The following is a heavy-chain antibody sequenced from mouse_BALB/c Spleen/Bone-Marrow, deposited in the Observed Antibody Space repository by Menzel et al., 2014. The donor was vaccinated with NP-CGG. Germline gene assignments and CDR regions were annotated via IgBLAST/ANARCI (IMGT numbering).Heavy chain of an antibody. CDR3: ARYYYGFSCDY. V-gene: IGHV14-3*02. Sequence: EVQLQQSGAELVKPGASVKLSCTASGFNIKDTYMHWVKQRPEQGLEWIGRIDPANGNTKYDPKFQGKATITADTSSNTAYLQPSRRTSEDTAVYYCARYYYGFSCDYWGQGTTLTVPS. CDR1: GFNIKDTY. CDR2: IDPANGNT. J-gene: IGHJ2*01. D-gene: IGHD1-1*01.